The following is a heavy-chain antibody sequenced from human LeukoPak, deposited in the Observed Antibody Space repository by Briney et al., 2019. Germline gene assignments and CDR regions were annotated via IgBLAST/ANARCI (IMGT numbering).Heavy chain of an antibody. J-gene: IGHJ4*02. Sequence: GGSLRLSCGASGLTFSTYSMNWVRQAPGKGLEWVSYISSDSGTIYYADSVKGRFTISRDNAKNTLYLQMNSLRAEDTAVYYCARTYMDWLYFDYWGQGTLVTVSS. CDR2: ISSDSGTI. V-gene: IGHV3-48*01. D-gene: IGHD3/OR15-3a*01. CDR3: ARTYMDWLYFDY. CDR1: GLTFSTYS.